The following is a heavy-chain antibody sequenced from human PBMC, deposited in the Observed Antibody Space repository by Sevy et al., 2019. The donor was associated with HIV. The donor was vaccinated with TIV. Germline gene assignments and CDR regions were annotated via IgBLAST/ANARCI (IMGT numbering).Heavy chain of an antibody. CDR1: GFTFSSYS. J-gene: IGHJ3*02. V-gene: IGHV3-21*01. D-gene: IGHD3-22*01. CDR3: ARDPDGYYYDSSGQRNYNAFDI. CDR2: ISSSSSYI. Sequence: GGSLRLSCAASGFTFSSYSMNWVRQAPGKGLEWVSSISSSSSYIYYANSVKGEFTKSRDNAKNSLYMKMIGLRAEDTAVYYCARDPDGYYYDSSGQRNYNAFDIWGQGTMVTVSS.